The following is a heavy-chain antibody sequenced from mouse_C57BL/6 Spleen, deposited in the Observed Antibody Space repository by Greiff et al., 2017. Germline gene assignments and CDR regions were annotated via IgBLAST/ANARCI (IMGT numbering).Heavy chain of an antibody. V-gene: IGHV1-80*01. CDR3: ARAEAYAMDY. J-gene: IGHJ4*01. CDR1: GYAFSSYW. CDR2: IYPGDGDT. Sequence: VQLQQSGAELVKPGASVKISCKASGYAFSSYWMNWVKQRPGKGLEGIGQIYPGDGDTNYNGKVKGKATLTADKSSSTAYMQLSSLPSEDSAVYFCARAEAYAMDYWGQGTSVTVSS.